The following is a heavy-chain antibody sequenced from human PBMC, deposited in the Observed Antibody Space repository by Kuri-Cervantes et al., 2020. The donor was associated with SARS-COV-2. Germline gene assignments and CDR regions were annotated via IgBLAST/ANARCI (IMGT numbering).Heavy chain of an antibody. CDR2: MNPKIDIS. V-gene: IGHV1-8*01. J-gene: IGHJ6*02. CDR1: GYTFTGYD. D-gene: IGHD6-13*01. Sequence: ASVKVSCKASGYTFTGYDINWVRQAPGQGLEWVGWMNPKIDISGSVKKFQGRVTMTRDTSTNTAYMELTSLGSQDTAVYYCARRFYGSSWYNYYYYGMDVWGQGTTVTVSS. CDR3: ARRFYGSSWYNYYYYGMDV.